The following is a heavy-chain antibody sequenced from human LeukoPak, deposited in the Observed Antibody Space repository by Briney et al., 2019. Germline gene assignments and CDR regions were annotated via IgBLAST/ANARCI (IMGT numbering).Heavy chain of an antibody. Sequence: SETLSLTCTVSGGSISSYYWSWIRQPPGKGLEWIGYIYYSGSTNYNPSLKSRVTISVDTSKNQFSLKLSSVTAADPAVYYCAREDSSGYGFDYWGQGTLVTVSS. CDR1: GGSISSYY. V-gene: IGHV4-59*01. D-gene: IGHD3-22*01. CDR3: AREDSSGYGFDY. CDR2: IYYSGST. J-gene: IGHJ4*02.